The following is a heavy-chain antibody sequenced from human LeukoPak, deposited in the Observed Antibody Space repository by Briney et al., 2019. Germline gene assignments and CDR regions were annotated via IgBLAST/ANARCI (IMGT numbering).Heavy chain of an antibody. J-gene: IGHJ4*02. CDR1: GFPFSSYW. V-gene: IGHV3-7*03. D-gene: IGHD2-2*01. CDR3: ARDPCHGALDY. CDR2: IRHDGSEE. Sequence: PGGSLRLSCAASGFPFSSYWMSWVRQAPGKGLEWVANIRHDGSEEYYVDSVRGRFSISKDNAKNSLYLQMNSLRAEDTAVYYCARDPCHGALDYWGQGALVTVSS.